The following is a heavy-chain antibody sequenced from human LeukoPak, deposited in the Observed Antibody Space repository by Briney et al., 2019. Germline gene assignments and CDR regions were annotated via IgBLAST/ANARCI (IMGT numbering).Heavy chain of an antibody. CDR2: ISYDGSNK. D-gene: IGHD3-3*01. CDR1: GFTFSSCA. J-gene: IGHJ6*02. CDR3: AKDLGVAGPARLLGYGMDV. V-gene: IGHV3-30*18. Sequence: PGGSLRLSCAASGFTFSSCAMSWVRQAPGKGLEWVAVISYDGSNKYYADSVKGRFTISRDNSKNTLYLQMNSLRAEDTAVYYCAKDLGVAGPARLLGYGMDVWGQGTTVTVSS.